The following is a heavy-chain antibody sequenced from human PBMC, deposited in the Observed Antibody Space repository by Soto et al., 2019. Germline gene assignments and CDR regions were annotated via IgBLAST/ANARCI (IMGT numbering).Heavy chain of an antibody. Sequence: GGSLRLSCAASGFTFSSYSMNWVRQAPGKGLEWVSYISSSSSTIYYADSVKGRFTISRDNAKNSLYLQMNSLRDEDTAVYYCAALIYYDILTGYYFPSSIPQGFVWGQGTLVTVSS. D-gene: IGHD3-9*01. CDR2: ISSSSSTI. CDR1: GFTFSSYS. CDR3: AALIYYDILTGYYFPSSIPQGFV. V-gene: IGHV3-48*02. J-gene: IGHJ4*02.